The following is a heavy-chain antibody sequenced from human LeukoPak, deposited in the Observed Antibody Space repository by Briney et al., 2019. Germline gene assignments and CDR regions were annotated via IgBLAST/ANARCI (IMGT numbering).Heavy chain of an antibody. D-gene: IGHD3-10*02. CDR2: IYYNGNT. CDR3: ARVASYVTNPEYFQH. J-gene: IGHJ1*01. V-gene: IGHV4-59*01. CDR1: GGSISSYY. Sequence: PSETLSLTCTVSGGSISSYYWSWIRQPPGKGLEWIGYIYYNGNTRYNPSLKSRVTISVDTSKNQFSLKLSSVTAADTAVYYCARVASYVTNPEYFQHWGQGTLVTVSS.